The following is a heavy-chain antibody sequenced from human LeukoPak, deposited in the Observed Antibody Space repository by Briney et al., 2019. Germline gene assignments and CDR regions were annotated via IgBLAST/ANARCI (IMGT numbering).Heavy chain of an antibody. Sequence: GRSLRLSCAASGFSFSISAMHWVRQAPGKGLQWVAGVSYDGSEKYYADSVKGRFTISRDNSKNTLYLQMNSLRPEDTAVYYCARKQMDSSSPFHYWGQGTLVTVSS. CDR2: VSYDGSEK. D-gene: IGHD6-13*01. CDR1: GFSFSISA. CDR3: ARKQMDSSSPFHY. J-gene: IGHJ4*02. V-gene: IGHV3-30*07.